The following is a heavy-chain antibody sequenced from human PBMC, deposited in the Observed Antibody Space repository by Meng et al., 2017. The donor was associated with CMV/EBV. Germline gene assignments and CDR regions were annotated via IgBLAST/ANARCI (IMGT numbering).Heavy chain of an antibody. Sequence: LGPSGAEVKNTGPSAKFSCKASGYTFTSYYMHWAPQAPGKGLEWMGIINPSGGSTSYAQKFQGRVTMTRDTSTSTVYMELSSLRSEDTAVYYCAEGDYGDAQVWGQGTLVTVSS. V-gene: IGHV1-46*01. D-gene: IGHD4-17*01. CDR3: AEGDYGDAQV. J-gene: IGHJ4*02. CDR1: GYTFTSYY. CDR2: INPSGGST.